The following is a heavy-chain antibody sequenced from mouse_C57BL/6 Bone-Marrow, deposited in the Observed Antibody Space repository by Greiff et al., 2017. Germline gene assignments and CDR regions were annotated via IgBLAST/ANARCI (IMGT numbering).Heavy chain of an antibody. D-gene: IGHD2-2*01. V-gene: IGHV1-42*01. CDR2: INPSTGGT. Sequence: EVKLQESGPELVKPGASVKISCKASGYSFTGYYMNWVKQSPEKSLEWIGEINPSTGGTTYNQKFKAKATLTVDKSSSTAYMQLKSLTSEDSAVYYCARGPLWLPFDYWGQGTTLTVSS. CDR1: GYSFTGYY. CDR3: ARGPLWLPFDY. J-gene: IGHJ2*01.